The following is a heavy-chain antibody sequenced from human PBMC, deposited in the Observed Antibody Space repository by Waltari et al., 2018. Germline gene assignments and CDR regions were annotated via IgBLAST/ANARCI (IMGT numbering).Heavy chain of an antibody. V-gene: IGHV3-48*01. J-gene: IGHJ5*01. Sequence: EERLVQSGGGLVQPGGSLRLSCEASGFSLTIYTMNWVRQAPGEEGGWVAYIMGTSSTTCYADSVRVRVIISRNKAKNSLSLQMVSLRGEDTAVYYCAVARGNYDVLTGFPVDSWGQGTLVTVSS. D-gene: IGHD3-9*01. CDR3: AVARGNYDVLTGFPVDS. CDR2: IMGTSSTT. CDR1: GFSLTIYT.